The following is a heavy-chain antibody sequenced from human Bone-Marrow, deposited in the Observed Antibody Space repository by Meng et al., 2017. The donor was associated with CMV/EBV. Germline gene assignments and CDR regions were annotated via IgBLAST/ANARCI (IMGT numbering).Heavy chain of an antibody. J-gene: IGHJ4*02. CDR1: GVSVSSSSYH. V-gene: IGHV4-39*01. Sequence: SETLSLTCSVSGVSVSSSSYHWAWIHQSPGKGLEWIGTIYYRGNTYYNPSVKSRVTISVDTSRNQFSLKLTSVTAADTAVYYCARHHFSSHHLDFWGQGALVTVSS. CDR2: IYYRGNT. CDR3: ARHHFSSHHLDF. D-gene: IGHD6-13*01.